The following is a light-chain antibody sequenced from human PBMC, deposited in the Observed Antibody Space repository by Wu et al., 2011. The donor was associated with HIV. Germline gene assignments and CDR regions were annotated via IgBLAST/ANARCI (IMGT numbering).Light chain of an antibody. CDR1: QTVSNTY. J-gene: IGKJ2*01. CDR2: GTS. V-gene: IGKV3-20*01. CDR3: QQYGSXPYT. Sequence: EIVLTQSPGTLSLSPGERATLSCRASQTVSNTYLAWYQQKPGQAPRLLIYGTSSRATGIPDRFSGSGSGTDFTLTISRLEPEDFAVYYCQQYGSXPYTFGQGDQAG.